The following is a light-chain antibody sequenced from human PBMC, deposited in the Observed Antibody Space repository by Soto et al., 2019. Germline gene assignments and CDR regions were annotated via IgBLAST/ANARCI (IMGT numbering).Light chain of an antibody. CDR2: DAS. CDR3: QQYGSSPPVT. V-gene: IGKV3-11*01. J-gene: IGKJ1*01. CDR1: QSVSSY. Sequence: EIVLTQSPATLSLSPGERATLSCRASQSVSSYLVWYQQKPGQAPRLLISDASNRATGIPARFSGSGSGADCTLTISSLEPEDFAVYYCQQYGSSPPVTFGQGTKVEIK.